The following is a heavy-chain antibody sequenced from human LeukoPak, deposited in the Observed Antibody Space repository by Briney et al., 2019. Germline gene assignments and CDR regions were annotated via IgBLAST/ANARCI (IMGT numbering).Heavy chain of an antibody. D-gene: IGHD3-16*01. CDR2: IYSGGST. Sequence: GGSLRLSCAASGFTVSSNYMSWVRQAPGKGLEWVSVIYSGGSTYYADSVKGRFTISRDNSKNKMYLQMNSLRAEDTAVYYCARELHYDYYYMDVWGKGTTVTVSS. CDR3: ARELHYDYYYMDV. J-gene: IGHJ6*03. CDR1: GFTVSSNY. V-gene: IGHV3-53*01.